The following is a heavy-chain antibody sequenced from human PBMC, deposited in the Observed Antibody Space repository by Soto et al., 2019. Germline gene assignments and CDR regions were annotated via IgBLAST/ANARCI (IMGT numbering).Heavy chain of an antibody. CDR2: IYPGDSDT. CDR1: GYSFTSYW. Sequence: GESLKISCKGSGYSFTSYWIGWVRQMPGKGLEWMGIIYPGDSDTRYSPSFQGQVTISADKSISTAYLQWSSLKASGTAMYYCARTYSSGPPGNYYYYGMDVWGQGTTVTVSS. D-gene: IGHD6-19*01. J-gene: IGHJ6*02. CDR3: ARTYSSGPPGNYYYYGMDV. V-gene: IGHV5-51*01.